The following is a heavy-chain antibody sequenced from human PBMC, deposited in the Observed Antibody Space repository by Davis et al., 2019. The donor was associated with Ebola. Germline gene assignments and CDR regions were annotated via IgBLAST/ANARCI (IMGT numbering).Heavy chain of an antibody. CDR2: IYSGGST. CDR1: GFTVSSNY. D-gene: IGHD4-17*01. V-gene: IGHV3-53*01. Sequence: GGSLRLSCAASGFTVSSNYMSWVRQAPGKGLEWVSVIYSGGSTYYADSVKGRFTISRDNSKNTLYLQMNSLRAEDTAVYYCARDAWYGDYGGYWYFDLWGRGTLVTVSS. CDR3: ARDAWYGDYGGYWYFDL. J-gene: IGHJ2*01.